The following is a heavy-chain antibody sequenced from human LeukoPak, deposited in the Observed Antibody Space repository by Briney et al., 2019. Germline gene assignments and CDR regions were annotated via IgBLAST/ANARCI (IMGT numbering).Heavy chain of an antibody. CDR3: ARDTRGSSWLVGGFDP. J-gene: IGHJ5*02. V-gene: IGHV1-18*01. D-gene: IGHD6-13*01. CDR1: GYTFTSYG. CDR2: ISAYNGNT. Sequence: ASVKVSCKASGYTFTSYGISWVRQAPGQGLEWMGWISAYNGNTNYAQKLQGRVTITRDTSASTAYMELSSLRSEDTAVYYCARDTRGSSWLVGGFDPWGQGTLVTVSS.